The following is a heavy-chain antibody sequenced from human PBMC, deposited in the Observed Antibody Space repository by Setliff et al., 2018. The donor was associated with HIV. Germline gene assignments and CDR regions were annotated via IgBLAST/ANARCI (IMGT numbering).Heavy chain of an antibody. Sequence: SETLSLTCTVSGGSISSYYWSWIRQPPGKGLEWIGYIYYSGSSNHNPSLKSRVTISVDTSKNQFSLKLSSVTAADTAVYYCARGYPGIAVAGLSYYYYYYMDVWGKGTTVTVTS. CDR2: IYYSGSS. CDR1: GGSISSYY. V-gene: IGHV4-59*01. D-gene: IGHD6-19*01. CDR3: ARGYPGIAVAGLSYYYYYYMDV. J-gene: IGHJ6*03.